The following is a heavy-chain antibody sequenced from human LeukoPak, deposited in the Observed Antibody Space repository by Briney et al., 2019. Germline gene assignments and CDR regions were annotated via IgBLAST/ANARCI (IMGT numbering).Heavy chain of an antibody. CDR2: INHSGST. V-gene: IGHV4-34*01. Sequence: SETLSLTCAVYGGSFSGYYWSWIRQPPGKGLEWIGEINHSGSTNYNPSLKSRVTISVDTSKNQFSLKLSSVTAADTAVYYCARQVADYYGSGSYYTLRNYYYYMDVWGKGTTVTISS. J-gene: IGHJ6*03. CDR1: GGSFSGYY. CDR3: ARQVADYYGSGSYYTLRNYYYYMDV. D-gene: IGHD3-10*01.